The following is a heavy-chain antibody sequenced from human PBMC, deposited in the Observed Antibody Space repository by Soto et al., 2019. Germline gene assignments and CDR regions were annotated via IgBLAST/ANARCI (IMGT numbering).Heavy chain of an antibody. V-gene: IGHV3-23*01. CDR1: GFTFSSYA. J-gene: IGHJ4*02. CDR2: ISGSGGNA. D-gene: IGHD4-17*01. CDR3: ARGPDDSDVPRWDH. Sequence: EVQLLESGGGLVQPGGSLRLSCAASGFTFSSYAMSWVRQAPGKGLEWVSTISGSGGNAYYADSVKGRFSISRDNSKNTLRLQMNSLRADDTAVYYCARGPDDSDVPRWDHWGQGTLITVSS.